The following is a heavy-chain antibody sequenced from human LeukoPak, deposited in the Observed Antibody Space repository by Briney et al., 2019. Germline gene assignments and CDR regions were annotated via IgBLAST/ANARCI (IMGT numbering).Heavy chain of an antibody. V-gene: IGHV3-7*04. Sequence: GGSLRLSCAASGFTFSTYWMSWVRQAPGEGLECVANIKEDGSEKNYADSVKGRLTIARDNAKNSLYLQMNSLRDEHAAVYYGARGYNCGYWGQGTLVIVS. CDR2: IKEDGSEK. D-gene: IGHD1-1*01. CDR3: ARGYNCGY. J-gene: IGHJ4*02. CDR1: GFTFSTYW.